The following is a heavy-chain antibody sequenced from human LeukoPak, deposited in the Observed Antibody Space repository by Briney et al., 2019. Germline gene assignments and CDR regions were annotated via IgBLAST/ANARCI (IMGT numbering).Heavy chain of an antibody. V-gene: IGHV3-43*02. J-gene: IGHJ4*02. Sequence: GGSLRLSCAASGFTFDDYAMHWGRQAPGRGLEWVSLISGAVGSTYYADSVKGRFTISRDNAKNSLYLQMNSLRAEDTALYYCARSVAASRDYWGQGTLVTVSS. CDR1: GFTFDDYA. D-gene: IGHD2-15*01. CDR3: ARSVAASRDY. CDR2: ISGAVGST.